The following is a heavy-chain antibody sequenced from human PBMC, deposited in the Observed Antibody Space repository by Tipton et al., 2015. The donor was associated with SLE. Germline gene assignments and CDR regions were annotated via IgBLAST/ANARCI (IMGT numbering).Heavy chain of an antibody. Sequence: TLSLTCTVSGGSISSSSYYWDWIRQPPGKGLEWIGSIYYSGSTYYNPSLKSRVTISVDTSKNQFSLKLSSVTAADTAVYYCARDPSRYSGSQSPFDYWGQGTLVTVSS. CDR3: ARDPSRYSGSQSPFDY. V-gene: IGHV4-39*07. CDR1: GGSISSSSYY. CDR2: IYYSGST. J-gene: IGHJ4*02. D-gene: IGHD1-26*01.